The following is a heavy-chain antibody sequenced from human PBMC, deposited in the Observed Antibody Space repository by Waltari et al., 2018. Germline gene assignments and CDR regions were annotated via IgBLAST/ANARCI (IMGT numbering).Heavy chain of an antibody. CDR3: ARDLVDY. CDR1: GFTFSSYW. V-gene: IGHV3-7*01. J-gene: IGHJ4*02. CDR2: IKQDGYEK. Sequence: EVLLVESGGGLVQPGGSLRLSCAASGFTFSSYWMSWVRQAPGKGVEWVATIKQDGYEKYYVASVKGRFTISRDNAKNSLFLQMNSLTAEDTAMYYCARDLVDYWGQGTLVIVSS.